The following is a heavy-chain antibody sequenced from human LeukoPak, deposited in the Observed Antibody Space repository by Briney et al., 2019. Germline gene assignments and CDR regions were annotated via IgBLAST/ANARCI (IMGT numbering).Heavy chain of an antibody. CDR3: ARDSIQGALILSY. Sequence: GGSLRLSSAASGFTFNNYGMHWVRQAPGKGLEWVSYISSSSSTIYYADSVKGRFTISRDNAKNSLYLQMNSLRAEDTAVYYCARDSIQGALILSYWGQGTLVTVSS. CDR1: GFTFNNYG. CDR2: ISSSSSTI. V-gene: IGHV3-48*01. J-gene: IGHJ4*02. D-gene: IGHD1-26*01.